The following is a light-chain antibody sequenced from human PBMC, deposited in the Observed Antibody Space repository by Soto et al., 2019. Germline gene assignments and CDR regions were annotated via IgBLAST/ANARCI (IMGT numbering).Light chain of an antibody. J-gene: IGLJ3*02. V-gene: IGLV2-11*01. CDR1: SSDVGGYDY. Sequence: QSALTQPRSVSGSPGQSVTISCTGTSSDVGGYDYVSWFQHHPGKVPKLMIYDVTKRPSGVPDRFSASKSGNTASPTISGLQAEDEADYYCCSYGGYFWVFGGGTKVTVL. CDR2: DVT. CDR3: CSYGGYFWV.